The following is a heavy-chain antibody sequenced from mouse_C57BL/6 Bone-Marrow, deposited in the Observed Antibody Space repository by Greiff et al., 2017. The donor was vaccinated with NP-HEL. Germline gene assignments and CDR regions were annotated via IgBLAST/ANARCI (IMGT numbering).Heavy chain of an antibody. Sequence: QVHVKQPGAELVKPGASVKMSCKASGYTFTSYWITWVKQRPGQGLEWIGDIYPGSGSTNYNEKFKSKATLTVDTSSSTAYMQLSSLTSEDSAVYYCARRGYYGSSPGWYFDVWGTGTTVTVSS. CDR3: ARRGYYGSSPGWYFDV. CDR1: GYTFTSYW. V-gene: IGHV1-55*01. J-gene: IGHJ1*03. D-gene: IGHD1-1*01. CDR2: IYPGSGST.